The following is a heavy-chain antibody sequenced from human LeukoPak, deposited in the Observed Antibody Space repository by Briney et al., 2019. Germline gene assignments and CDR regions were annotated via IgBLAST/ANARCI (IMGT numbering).Heavy chain of an antibody. V-gene: IGHV2-5*02. CDR1: GFSLSTSGVG. J-gene: IGHJ4*02. D-gene: IGHD6-19*01. CDR3: ANRRGTSGWSEGYFDY. Sequence: ESGPTLVNPTQTLTLTRTFSGFSLSTSGVGVGWIRQPPGKAPEWLALIYWDDDKRYSPSLKSRLTITKDTSKNQVVLTMTNVDPLDTATYYCANRRGTSGWSEGYFDYWGQGTLVTVSS. CDR2: IYWDDDK.